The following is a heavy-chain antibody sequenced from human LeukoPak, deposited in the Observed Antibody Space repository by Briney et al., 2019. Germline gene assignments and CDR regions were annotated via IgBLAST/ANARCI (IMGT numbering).Heavy chain of an antibody. V-gene: IGHV3-30*02. D-gene: IGHD1-14*01. CDR3: VKDNPLDY. CDR1: GFTFNNYG. CDR2: IRYDGTSE. J-gene: IGHJ4*02. Sequence: GGSLRLSCGASGFTFNNYGMLWVRQAPGKGLDWVAFIRYDGTSEYYADSVKGRFTISRDNSKNTLFLQMNCLRPEDTAVYYCVKDNPLDYWGQGTLVIVSS.